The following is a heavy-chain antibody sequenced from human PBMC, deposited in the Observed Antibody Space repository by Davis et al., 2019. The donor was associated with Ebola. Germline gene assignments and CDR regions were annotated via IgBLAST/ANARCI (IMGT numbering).Heavy chain of an antibody. CDR1: GFTFTNYW. Sequence: PGGSLRLSCATSGFTFTNYWMHWVRQAPGKGLVWVSHISGGGGTTDYAASVKGRFTISRDYAKNTLYLQMNSLRAEDLAVYYCTRDPDTANKVDVWGKGTTVTVST. D-gene: IGHD5-18*01. CDR3: TRDPDTANKVDV. V-gene: IGHV3-74*01. J-gene: IGHJ6*04. CDR2: ISGGGGTT.